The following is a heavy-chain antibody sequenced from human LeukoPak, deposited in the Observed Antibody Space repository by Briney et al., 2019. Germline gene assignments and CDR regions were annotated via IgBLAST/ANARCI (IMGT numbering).Heavy chain of an antibody. CDR1: GGSLTSGDYY. Sequence: SQTLSLTCTVSGGSLTSGDYYCSWIRQPPGKGLEWIGYIYYSGSAYSNPSLKSRVTISLDTSKNQFSLRLSSVTAADTAVYYCATKSGYYYNFDYWGQGNLVTVSS. CDR3: ATKSGYYYNFDY. J-gene: IGHJ4*02. V-gene: IGHV4-30-4*08. D-gene: IGHD3-22*01. CDR2: IYYSGSA.